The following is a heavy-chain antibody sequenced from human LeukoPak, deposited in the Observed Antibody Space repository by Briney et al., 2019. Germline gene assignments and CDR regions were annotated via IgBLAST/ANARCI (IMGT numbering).Heavy chain of an antibody. J-gene: IGHJ4*02. CDR3: ARDQEELGHYFDY. V-gene: IGHV3-11*04. CDR2: VSSSGSTI. D-gene: IGHD7-27*01. Sequence: GGSLRLSCAASGFTFSDYYMSWIRQAPGKGLEWVSYVSSSGSTIYYADSVKGRFTISRDNAKNSLYLQMNSLRAEDTAVYYCARDQEELGHYFDYWGQGTLVTVSS. CDR1: GFTFSDYY.